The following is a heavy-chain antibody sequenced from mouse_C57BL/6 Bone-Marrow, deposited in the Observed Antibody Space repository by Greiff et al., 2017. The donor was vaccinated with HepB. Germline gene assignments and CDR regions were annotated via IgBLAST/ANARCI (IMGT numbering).Heavy chain of an antibody. D-gene: IGHD1-2*01. CDR3: ARWDTTAPYAMDY. V-gene: IGHV1-55*01. CDR2: IYPGSGST. J-gene: IGHJ4*01. CDR1: GYTFTSYW. Sequence: VQLQQPGAELVKPGASVKMSCKASGYTFTSYWITWVKQRPGQGLEWIGDIYPGSGSTNYNEKFKSKATLTVDTSSSTAYMQLSSLTSEDSAVYYCARWDTTAPYAMDYWGQGTSVTVSS.